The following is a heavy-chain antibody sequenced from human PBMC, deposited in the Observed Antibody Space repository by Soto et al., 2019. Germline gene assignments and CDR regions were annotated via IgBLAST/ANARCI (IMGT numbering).Heavy chain of an antibody. CDR2: ISYDGSNK. D-gene: IGHD6-13*01. Sequence: QVQLVESGGGVVQPGRSLRLSCAASGFTFSSYAKHWVRHAPGKGLEWVAVISYDGSNKYYADSVKGRFTISRDNSKNTLYLQMNSLRAEDTAVYYCARDRIYSSSWYDYWGQGTLVTVS. CDR3: ARDRIYSSSWYDY. V-gene: IGHV3-30*04. J-gene: IGHJ4*02. CDR1: GFTFSSYA.